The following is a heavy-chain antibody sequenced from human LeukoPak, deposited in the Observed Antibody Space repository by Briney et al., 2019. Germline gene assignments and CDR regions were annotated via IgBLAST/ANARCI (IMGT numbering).Heavy chain of an antibody. CDR1: GFTFSSYG. Sequence: GRSLRLSCAASGFTFSSYGMHWVRQAPGKGLEWVAVISYDGSNKYYADSVKGRFTISRDNSKNTLYLQMNSLRAEDTAVYYCAKERSSSGYFDYFDYWGQGTLVTVSS. V-gene: IGHV3-30*18. D-gene: IGHD3-22*01. J-gene: IGHJ4*02. CDR2: ISYDGSNK. CDR3: AKERSSSGYFDYFDY.